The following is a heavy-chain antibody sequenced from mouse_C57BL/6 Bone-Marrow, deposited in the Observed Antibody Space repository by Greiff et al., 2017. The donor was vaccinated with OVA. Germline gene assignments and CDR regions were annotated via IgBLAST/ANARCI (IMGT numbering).Heavy chain of an antibody. CDR3: ARDEGLRRGDY. V-gene: IGHV5-4*01. CDR1: GFTFSSYA. J-gene: IGHJ2*01. CDR2: ISDGGSYT. Sequence: EVKLMESGGGLVKPGGSLKLSCAASGFTFSSYAMSWVRQTPEKRLEWVATISDGGSYTYYPDNVKGRFTISRDNAKNNLYLQMSHLKSEDTAMYYCARDEGLRRGDYWGQGTTLTVSS. D-gene: IGHD2-2*01.